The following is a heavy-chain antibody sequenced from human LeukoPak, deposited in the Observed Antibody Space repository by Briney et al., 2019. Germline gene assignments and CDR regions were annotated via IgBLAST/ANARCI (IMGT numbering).Heavy chain of an antibody. CDR2: ISGSGGST. CDR1: GFTFSSYA. Sequence: GGSLRLSCAASGFTFSSYAMSWVRQAPGKGLEWVSAISGSGGSTYYADSVKGRFTISRDNSKNTLYLQMNSLRAEDTAVYYCANKLAVAGTHYYYYGMDVWGQGTTVTASS. D-gene: IGHD6-19*01. V-gene: IGHV3-23*01. CDR3: ANKLAVAGTHYYYYGMDV. J-gene: IGHJ6*02.